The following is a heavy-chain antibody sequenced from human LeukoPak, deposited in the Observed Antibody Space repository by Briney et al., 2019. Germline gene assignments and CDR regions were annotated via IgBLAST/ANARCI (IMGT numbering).Heavy chain of an antibody. CDR1: GGSIPRGDYY. D-gene: IGHD5-18*01. Sequence: SETLSVTCTVSGGSIPRGDYYWSWIRQPRGKGREWIGYIYYSGSTYYNPSLKSRVNISVDTSKNQFSLKLSSVTAADTAVYYCASTLRRAYRYGHFDYWGQGTPATVPS. CDR3: ASTLRRAYRYGHFDY. V-gene: IGHV4-30-4*01. CDR2: IYYSGST. J-gene: IGHJ4*02.